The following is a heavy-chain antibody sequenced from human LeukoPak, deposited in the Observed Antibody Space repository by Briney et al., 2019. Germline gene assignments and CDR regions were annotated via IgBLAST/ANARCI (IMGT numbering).Heavy chain of an antibody. CDR1: VGSISSYY. CDR2: IYYSGST. Sequence: VQLQESGPGRVKPSETLSLTCAVCVGSISSYYWSWVRQTPGKRLERVGDIYYSGSTNYNPSLKSRVTISVDTSKNQFSLKLSSVTAADTAVYYCARVGGYCSSTSCYDYWGQGTLVTVSS. J-gene: IGHJ4*02. D-gene: IGHD2-2*01. CDR3: ARVGGYCSSTSCYDY. V-gene: IGHV4-59*01.